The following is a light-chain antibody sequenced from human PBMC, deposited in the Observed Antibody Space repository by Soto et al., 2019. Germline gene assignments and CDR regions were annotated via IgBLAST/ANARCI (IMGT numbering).Light chain of an antibody. Sequence: DIQMTQSPSSLSASVGDRVTITCRASQSISSYLNWYQQKPGKAPKLLIYAASRLQSGVPSRFSGSGSGTDVTIAISSLQPEDFATYYCQQSYSTPQITFGQGTRLEIK. V-gene: IGKV1-39*01. CDR2: AAS. CDR3: QQSYSTPQIT. CDR1: QSISSY. J-gene: IGKJ5*01.